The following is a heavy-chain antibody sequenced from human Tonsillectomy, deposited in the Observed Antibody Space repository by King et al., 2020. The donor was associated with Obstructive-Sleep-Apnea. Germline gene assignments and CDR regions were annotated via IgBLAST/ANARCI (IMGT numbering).Heavy chain of an antibody. Sequence: VQLVESGGGVVQPGRSLRLSCAASEFSFNTYAMHWARQAPGKGLEWVAVISYDGTNESYADSAKGRFTISRDNSKNTLYLQMNSLRAEDTAVYYCAKDPELWFGSMDVWGQGTTVTVSS. CDR2: ISYDGTNE. J-gene: IGHJ6*02. V-gene: IGHV3-30*18. CDR1: EFSFNTYA. CDR3: AKDPELWFGSMDV. D-gene: IGHD3-10*01.